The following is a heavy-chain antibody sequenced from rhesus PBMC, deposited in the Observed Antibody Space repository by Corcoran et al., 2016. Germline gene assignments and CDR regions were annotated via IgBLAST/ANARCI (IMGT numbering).Heavy chain of an antibody. CDR1: GAFISSNW. Sequence: QVQLQESGPGLVKPSETLSLTCTLPGAFISSNWWSLYRQPPGKGLEWIGEINGKSGSTNDNPSLKSRVTISKDASKNQFSLKLSSVTAADTAVYYCAKYGSRHFDDWGQGVLVTVSS. D-gene: IGHD4-29*01. CDR3: AKYGSRHFDD. CDR2: INGKSGST. V-gene: IGHV4-80*01. J-gene: IGHJ4*01.